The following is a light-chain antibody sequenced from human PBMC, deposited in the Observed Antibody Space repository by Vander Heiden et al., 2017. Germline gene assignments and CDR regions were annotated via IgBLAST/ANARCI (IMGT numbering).Light chain of an antibody. V-gene: IGKV1-39*01. J-gene: IGKJ2*01. CDR1: QSISSY. CDR2: AAP. Sequence: DTQITHPPSSLSASVADRVTITCRASQSISSYLNWYQQKPGKATMLLIYAAPSLQMGVPPGFSGSGSATDFTLTISRLLPEDFATSYCQQSYSTPMSTFGQGTRLEIK. CDR3: QQSYSTPMST.